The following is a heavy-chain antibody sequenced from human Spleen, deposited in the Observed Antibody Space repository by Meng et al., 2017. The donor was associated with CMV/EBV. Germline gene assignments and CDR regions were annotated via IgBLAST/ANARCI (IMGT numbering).Heavy chain of an antibody. D-gene: IGHD6-13*01. CDR2: INPNSGGT. V-gene: IGHV1-2*02. CDR1: GYTFTGYY. Sequence: ASVKVSCKASGYTFTGYYMHWVRQAPGQGLEWVGWINPNSGGTNYVQTFQGRVTLTRDTSINTAYMELSRLRSDDTAVYYCARGSISSWYLDYWGQGTLVTVSS. J-gene: IGHJ4*02. CDR3: ARGSISSWYLDY.